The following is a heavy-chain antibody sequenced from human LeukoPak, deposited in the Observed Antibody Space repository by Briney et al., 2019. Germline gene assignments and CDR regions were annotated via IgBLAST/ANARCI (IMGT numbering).Heavy chain of an antibody. CDR2: IYAGGNS. CDR1: GFIVSHKY. Sequence: TGGSLRLSCAASGFIVSHKYMAWVRQAPGKGLEWLSIIYAGGNSVSADSVKGRFIISRDNSRNTVHLQMNSLRDDDTAVYYCAKDMMEAPGEFLYYFDYWGQGTLVTVSS. CDR3: AKDMMEAPGEFLYYFDY. D-gene: IGHD3-16*01. J-gene: IGHJ4*02. V-gene: IGHV3-66*01.